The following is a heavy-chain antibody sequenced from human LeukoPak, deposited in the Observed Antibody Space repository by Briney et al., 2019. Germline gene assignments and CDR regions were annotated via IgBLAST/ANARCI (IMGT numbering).Heavy chain of an antibody. D-gene: IGHD1-20*01. Sequence: SVKVSCKASGGTFSSYAISWVRQAPGQGLEWMGRIIPIFGIANYAQKFQGRVTITADKSTSTAYMELSSLRSEDTAVYYCAGVLNWRVDYWGQGNLFTVPS. J-gene: IGHJ4*02. CDR2: IIPIFGIA. CDR1: GGTFSSYA. V-gene: IGHV1-69*04. CDR3: AGVLNWRVDY.